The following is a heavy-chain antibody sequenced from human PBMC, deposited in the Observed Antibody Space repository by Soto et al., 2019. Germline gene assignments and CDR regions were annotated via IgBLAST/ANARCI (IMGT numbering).Heavy chain of an antibody. CDR1: GFTFSSYA. V-gene: IGHV3-23*01. J-gene: IGHJ4*02. CDR2: ISGRGGST. D-gene: IGHD2-15*01. Sequence: GGSLRLSCAASGFTFSSYAMTWVRQAPGKGLEWVSSISGRGGSTYYADSVKGRCTISRDNSKNTLYLQMNSLRAEDTAVYYCAKDRGVVAAAATHFGRVDYWGQGTLVTVSS. CDR3: AKDRGVVAAAATHFGRVDY.